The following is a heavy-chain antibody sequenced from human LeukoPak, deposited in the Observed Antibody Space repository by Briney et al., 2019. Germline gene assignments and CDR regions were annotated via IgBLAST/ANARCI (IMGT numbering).Heavy chain of an antibody. CDR3: ARGHGGNTYYDFWSGYYERTYFDY. CDR1: GFTFDDYA. J-gene: IGHJ4*02. Sequence: GRSLRLSCAASGFTFDDYAMHWVRQAPGKGLEWVSGISWNSGSIGYADSVKGRFTISKDNAKNSLYLQMNSLRAEDTAVYYCARGHGGNTYYDFWSGYYERTYFDYWGQGTLVTVSS. V-gene: IGHV3-9*01. D-gene: IGHD3-3*01. CDR2: ISWNSGSI.